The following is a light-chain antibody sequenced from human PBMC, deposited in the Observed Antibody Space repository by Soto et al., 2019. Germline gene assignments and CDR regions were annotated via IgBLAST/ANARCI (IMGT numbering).Light chain of an antibody. Sequence: EIVLTQSPGTLSLSPGERATLSCRASQSVSSKYLAWYQQKPGQAPRLLIYGAFNRATGVPARFRGSGSGTDFTLTMSGLEPEDFSVYYCQQYNNWPFTFGQGTRLEI. V-gene: IGKV3-20*01. CDR1: QSVSSKY. CDR2: GAF. CDR3: QQYNNWPFT. J-gene: IGKJ5*01.